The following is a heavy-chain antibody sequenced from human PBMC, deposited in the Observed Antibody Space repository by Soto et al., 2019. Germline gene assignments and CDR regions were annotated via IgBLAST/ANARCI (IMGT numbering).Heavy chain of an antibody. D-gene: IGHD6-19*01. CDR3: ARGTAVTSTNYFDMDV. CDR1: GFTFSNYA. V-gene: IGHV3-30-3*01. CDR2: ISYDGSKK. Sequence: QVQLVESGGGVVQPGTSLRLSCAASGFTFSNYAIHWVRQAPGKGLEWVAVISYDGSKKFFADSVKGRFTISRDYSKNTVYLQMNSLRVEDPAVYYCARGTAVTSTNYFDMDVWGQGTTVTVS. J-gene: IGHJ6*02.